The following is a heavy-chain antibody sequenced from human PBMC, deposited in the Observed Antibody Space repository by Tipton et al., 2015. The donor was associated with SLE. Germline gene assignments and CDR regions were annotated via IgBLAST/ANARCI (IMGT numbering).Heavy chain of an antibody. J-gene: IGHJ4*02. CDR1: GFTFSSYA. CDR3: AKDIEVGAVIAIPGFDY. CDR2: ISWNSGSI. D-gene: IGHD2-21*01. Sequence: SLRLSCAASGFTFSSYAMHWVRQAPGKGLEWVSGISWNSGSIGYADSVKGRFTISRDNAKKSLYLRMNSLRAEDTALYYCAKDIEVGAVIAIPGFDYWGQGTLVTVSS. V-gene: IGHV3-9*01.